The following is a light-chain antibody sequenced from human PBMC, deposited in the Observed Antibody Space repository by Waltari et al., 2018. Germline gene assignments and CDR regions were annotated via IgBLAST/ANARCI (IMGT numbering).Light chain of an antibody. CDR3: QQYDISPLT. CDR2: GAS. CDR1: QSVRTTY. Sequence: EIVLTQSPGTLSLSPGERATLSCRASQSVRTTYLAWYQQKPGQAPTLLIYGASSRATDIPDRFSGSGSGTDFSLTISSLEPEDFAVYYCQQYDISPLTFGGGTKVEIK. V-gene: IGKV3-20*01. J-gene: IGKJ4*01.